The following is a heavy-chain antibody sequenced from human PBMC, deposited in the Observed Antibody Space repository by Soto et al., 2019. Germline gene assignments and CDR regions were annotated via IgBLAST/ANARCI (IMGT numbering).Heavy chain of an antibody. CDR3: ARDFHYYDSSGYSLPYYYYGMDV. Sequence: QVQLVESGGGVVQPGRSLRLSCAASGFTFSSYAMHWVRQAPGKGLEWVAVISYDGSNKYYADSVKGRFTISRDNSKNTLYLQMNSLRAEDTAVYYCARDFHYYDSSGYSLPYYYYGMDVWGQGTTVTVSS. D-gene: IGHD3-22*01. CDR2: ISYDGSNK. CDR1: GFTFSSYA. V-gene: IGHV3-30-3*01. J-gene: IGHJ6*02.